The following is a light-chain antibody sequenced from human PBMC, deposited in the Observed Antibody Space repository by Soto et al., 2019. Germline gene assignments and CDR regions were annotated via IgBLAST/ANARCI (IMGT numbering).Light chain of an antibody. CDR2: GDI. J-gene: IGLJ1*01. Sequence: QSVLTQPPSVSGAPGQRVTISCTGSKSNIGAGYDVHWYQQLPGTAPKLLIYGDINRPSGVPDRFSGSKSGNTASLTVSGLQAADEADYFCKSYAGSNTYVFGSGTKVTVL. CDR1: KSNIGAGYD. V-gene: IGLV1-40*01. CDR3: KSYAGSNTYV.